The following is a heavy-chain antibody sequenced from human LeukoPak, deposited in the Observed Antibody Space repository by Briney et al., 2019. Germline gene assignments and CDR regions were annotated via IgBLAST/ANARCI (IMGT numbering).Heavy chain of an antibody. CDR1: GFTFSSHV. V-gene: IGHV3-74*01. CDR2: ISHDAQYT. J-gene: IGHJ4*02. D-gene: IGHD3-3*02. CDR3: VTDAHFRIDY. Sequence: PGGSLRLSCAASGFTFSSHVMHWVRQAPGKGLVWVSRISHDAQYTNYADSVKGRFTISRDNGENKLFLQMNSLRAEDTAVYYCVTDAHFRIDYWGQGTLVSVSS.